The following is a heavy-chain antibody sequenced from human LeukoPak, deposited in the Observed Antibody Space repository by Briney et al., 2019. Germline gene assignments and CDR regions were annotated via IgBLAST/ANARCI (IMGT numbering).Heavy chain of an antibody. CDR1: GFTFSSYS. CDR2: ISSSSSYI. CDR3: ARGGVGATTDYFDY. V-gene: IGHV3-21*01. Sequence: GGSLRLSCAASGFTFSSYSMNWVRQAPGKGLEWVSSISSSSSYIYYADSVKGRFTISRDNAKNSLYLQMNSLRAEDTAVYYCARGGVGATTDYFDYWGQGTLVTVSS. D-gene: IGHD1-26*01. J-gene: IGHJ4*02.